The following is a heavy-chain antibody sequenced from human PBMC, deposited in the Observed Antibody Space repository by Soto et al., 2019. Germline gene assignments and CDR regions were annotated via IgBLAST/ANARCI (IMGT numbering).Heavy chain of an antibody. J-gene: IGHJ4*02. CDR2: ASCYNNDR. CDR1: GCNFDRFT. D-gene: IGHD2-21*02. Sequence: EVQLVESGGLVVPPGGSLRLSCAASGCNFDRFTIHWLRQTPERGLEWVSYASCYNNDRRYADSVRCRFIISRDTNKNPVYLEMNSLTSEDTAMYCLANERECGGVCCDFDSWGQGTRVIVSS. CDR3: ANERECGGVCCDFDS. V-gene: IGHV3-43*01.